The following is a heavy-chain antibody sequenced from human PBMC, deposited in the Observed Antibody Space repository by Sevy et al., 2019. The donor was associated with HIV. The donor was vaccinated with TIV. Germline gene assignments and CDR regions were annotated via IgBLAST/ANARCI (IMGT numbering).Heavy chain of an antibody. CDR3: ARGTRDSGSYYLCDDAFDI. D-gene: IGHD1-26*01. Sequence: GGSLRLSCAASGFTFSRYDMHWVRQATGKGLEWVSSIGTAGDTYYPGSVKGRFTISRENAKKSLSLQMNSLRAGDTAVYYCARGTRDSGSYYLCDDAFDIWGQGTMVTVSS. V-gene: IGHV3-13*01. CDR1: GFTFSRYD. CDR2: IGTAGDT. J-gene: IGHJ3*02.